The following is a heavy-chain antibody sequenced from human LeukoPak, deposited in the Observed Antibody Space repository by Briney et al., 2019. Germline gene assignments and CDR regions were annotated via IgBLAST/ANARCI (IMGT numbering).Heavy chain of an antibody. J-gene: IGHJ4*02. V-gene: IGHV4-39*01. CDR2: IYYSGST. Sequence: SETLSLTCTVSGGSISSSSYYWGWIRQPPGKGLEWIGSIYYSGSTYYNPSLKSRVTISVDTSKNQFSLKLSSVTAADTAVYYCARILPYSSSPGGYWGQGTLVTVSS. CDR1: GGSISSSSYY. CDR3: ARILPYSSSPGGY. D-gene: IGHD6-6*01.